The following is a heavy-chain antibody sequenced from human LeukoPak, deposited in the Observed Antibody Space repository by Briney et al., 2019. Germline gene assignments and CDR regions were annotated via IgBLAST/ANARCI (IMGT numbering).Heavy chain of an antibody. CDR3: AREYCSGGSCCSYYYYGMDV. J-gene: IGHJ6*04. V-gene: IGHV3-21*01. Sequence: GGSLRLSCAASGFTFSSYSMNWVRQAPGKGLEWVSSISSSSSYIYYADSVKGRFTISRDNAKNSLYLQMNSLRAEDTAVYYCAREYCSGGSCCSYYYYGMDVWGKGTTVTVSS. CDR2: ISSSSSYI. D-gene: IGHD2-15*01. CDR1: GFTFSSYS.